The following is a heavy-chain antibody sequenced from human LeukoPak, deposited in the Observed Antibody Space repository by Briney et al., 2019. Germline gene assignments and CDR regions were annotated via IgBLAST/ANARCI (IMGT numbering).Heavy chain of an antibody. CDR1: GFTFSSYS. V-gene: IGHV3-23*01. Sequence: AGGSLRLSCAASGFTFSSYSMNWVRQAPGKGLEWVSAISGSGGSTYYADSVKGRFTISRDNSKNTLYLQMNSLRAEDTAVYYCAKGRNYDFWSGYDAQYNWFDPWGQGTLVTVSS. D-gene: IGHD3-3*01. CDR3: AKGRNYDFWSGYDAQYNWFDP. J-gene: IGHJ5*02. CDR2: ISGSGGST.